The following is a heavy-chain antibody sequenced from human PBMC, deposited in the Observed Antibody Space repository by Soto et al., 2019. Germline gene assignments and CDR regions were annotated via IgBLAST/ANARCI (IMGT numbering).Heavy chain of an antibody. V-gene: IGHV1-24*01. D-gene: IGHD1-7*01. CDR2: FDPEDGET. CDR1: GSTLTDLS. Sequence: ASVKVSCKVSGSTLTDLSVHWVRQAPGKGLEWMGGFDPEDGETIYAQKFQGRATMTDDASPSTAYMELSSLTSEDTAVYYCARDPRVDTGARLGYYYYYMDVWGKGTTVTVSS. CDR3: ARDPRVDTGARLGYYYYYMDV. J-gene: IGHJ6*03.